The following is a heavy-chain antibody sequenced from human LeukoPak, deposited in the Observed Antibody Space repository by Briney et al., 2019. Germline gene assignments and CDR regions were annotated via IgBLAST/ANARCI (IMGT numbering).Heavy chain of an antibody. CDR2: INHSGGT. V-gene: IGHV4-34*01. J-gene: IGHJ6*02. CDR3: ARRRITMVRGVIYLYYYGMDV. CDR1: GGSFSGYY. D-gene: IGHD3-10*01. Sequence: SETLSLTCAVYGGSFSGYYWSWIRQPPGKGLEWIGEINHSGGTNYNPSLKSRVTISVDTSKNQFSLKLSSVTAADTAAYYCARRRITMVRGVIYLYYYGMDVWGQGTTVTVSS.